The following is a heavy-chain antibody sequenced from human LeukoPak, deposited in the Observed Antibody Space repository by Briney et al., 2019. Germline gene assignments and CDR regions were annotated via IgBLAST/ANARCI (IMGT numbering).Heavy chain of an antibody. J-gene: IGHJ4*02. V-gene: IGHV3-23*01. CDR1: GFTFSSYA. Sequence: PGGSLRLSCAASGFTFSSYALTWVRQAPGKGLEWVSAISGSGGSTYYADSVKGRFTISRDNSKNTLYLQMNILRAEDTAVYYCAKGLYRFDYWGQGTLVTVSS. D-gene: IGHD3-16*02. CDR3: AKGLYRFDY. CDR2: ISGSGGST.